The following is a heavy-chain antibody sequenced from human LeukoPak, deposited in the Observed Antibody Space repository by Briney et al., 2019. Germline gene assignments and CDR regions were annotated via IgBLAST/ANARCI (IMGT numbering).Heavy chain of an antibody. D-gene: IGHD5-18*01. J-gene: IGHJ4*02. CDR3: ARDLSGVAGYTYGRGIDY. CDR2: IKKGGSEK. CDR1: GFTVSNHY. V-gene: IGHV3-7*01. Sequence: GGSLRLSCAASGFTVSNHYMSWVRQAPGKGLEWVANIKKGGSEKYYVDSVKGRFTISRDNAKTSLYLQMNSLRAEDTAVYYCARDLSGVAGYTYGRGIDYWGQGTLVTVSS.